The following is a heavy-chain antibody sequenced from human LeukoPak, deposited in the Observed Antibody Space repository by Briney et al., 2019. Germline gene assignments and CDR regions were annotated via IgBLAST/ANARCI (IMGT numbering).Heavy chain of an antibody. J-gene: IGHJ4*02. CDR1: GGSISSYY. CDR3: ARGRRISSSWYGEGQTRYYFDY. D-gene: IGHD6-13*01. V-gene: IGHV4-4*07. Sequence: SETLSLTWTVSGGSISSYYWSWIRQPAGKGLEWVGRIYTSGSTNYNPSLKSRVTMSVDTSKNQFSLKLSSVTAADTAVYYCARGRRISSSWYGEGQTRYYFDYWGQGTLVTVSS. CDR2: IYTSGST.